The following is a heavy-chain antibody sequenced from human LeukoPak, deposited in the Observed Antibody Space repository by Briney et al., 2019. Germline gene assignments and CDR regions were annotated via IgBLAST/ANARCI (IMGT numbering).Heavy chain of an antibody. CDR3: ARDHRGLFDY. CDR1: GFTFSTYV. Sequence: GGSLRLSCAASGFTFSTYVIHWVRQAPGKGLEWVALIWHDGSNKYYGDSVKDRFTISRDNSKNTLYLQMDSLRDEDTAVYYCARDHRGLFDYWGQGTLVTVSS. V-gene: IGHV3-33*01. CDR2: IWHDGSNK. J-gene: IGHJ4*02. D-gene: IGHD3-10*01.